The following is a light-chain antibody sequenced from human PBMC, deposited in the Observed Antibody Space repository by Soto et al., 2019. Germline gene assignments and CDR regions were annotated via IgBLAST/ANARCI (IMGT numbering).Light chain of an antibody. Sequence: EIVLTQSPDTLSLSPGERATLSCRASQSVSSSYLAWYQQKPGQAPRLLIYGASTRATGIPARFSGSGSGTEFTLTISSLQSEDFAVYYCQQYNNWPLPFGQGTKV. CDR2: GAS. CDR1: QSVSSSY. V-gene: IGKV3-15*01. CDR3: QQYNNWPLP. J-gene: IGKJ1*01.